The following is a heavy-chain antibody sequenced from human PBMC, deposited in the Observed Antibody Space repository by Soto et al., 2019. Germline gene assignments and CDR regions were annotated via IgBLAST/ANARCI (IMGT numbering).Heavy chain of an antibody. V-gene: IGHV3-23*01. CDR1: GFTFSTYA. CDR2: ISGSGGST. CDR3: AKRRLATVFGVAGNRFDP. J-gene: IGHJ5*02. D-gene: IGHD3-3*01. Sequence: EVQLLESGGGLVQPGGSLRLSCAASGFTFSTYAMTWVRQAPGKGLEWVSGISGSGGSTYYADSVKGRFTISRDNSKNTLYLQMNSLRAEDTAVYYCAKRRLATVFGVAGNRFDPWGQGTLVTVSS.